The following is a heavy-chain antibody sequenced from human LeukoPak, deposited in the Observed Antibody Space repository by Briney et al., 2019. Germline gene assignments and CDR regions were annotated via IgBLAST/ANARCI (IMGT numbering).Heavy chain of an antibody. CDR3: ARHPDGSLSLDY. J-gene: IGHJ4*02. CDR1: GFSFSDYY. Sequence: GGTLRLSCVASGFSFSDYYMSWIRQAPGKGLEWVSYISSSGSHTNYADSVTGRFTISRNNAKKSLHLQMNSLRAEDTAVYYCARHPDGSLSLDYWGQGTLVTVSS. D-gene: IGHD1-26*01. CDR2: ISSSGSHT. V-gene: IGHV3-11*03.